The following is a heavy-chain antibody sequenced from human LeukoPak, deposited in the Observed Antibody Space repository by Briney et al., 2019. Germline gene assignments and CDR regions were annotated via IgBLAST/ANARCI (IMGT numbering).Heavy chain of an antibody. V-gene: IGHV4-59*01. CDR3: AGHIYSYGSFDY. Sequence: SETLSLTCTVSGGSISSYYWSWIRQPPGKGLEWIGYIYYCGSTNYNPSLKSRVTISVDTSKNQFSLKLSSVTAADTAVYYCAGHIYSYGSFDYWGQGTLVTVSS. D-gene: IGHD5-18*01. J-gene: IGHJ4*02. CDR1: GGSISSYY. CDR2: IYYCGST.